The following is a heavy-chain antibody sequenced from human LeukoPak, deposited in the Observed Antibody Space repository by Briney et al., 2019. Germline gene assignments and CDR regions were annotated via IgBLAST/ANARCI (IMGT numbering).Heavy chain of an antibody. CDR2: MSPNNGDT. V-gene: IGHV1-8*01. Sequence: ASVKVSCKTSGYTFTNYDINWVRQATGQGLEWLGWMSPNNGDTGYAQKFQGRVTMTRDTSISTAYMELSSLRSEDTAVYYCARGSKAAPGTFDYWGQGTLVTVSS. J-gene: IGHJ4*02. CDR1: GYTFTNYD. CDR3: ARGSKAAPGTFDY. D-gene: IGHD6-13*01.